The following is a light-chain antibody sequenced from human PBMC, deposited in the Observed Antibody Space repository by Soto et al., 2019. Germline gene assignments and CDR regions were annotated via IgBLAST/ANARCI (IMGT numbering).Light chain of an antibody. CDR2: ENN. CDR3: GAWDRSLTGGV. Sequence: QSVLTQPPSVSAAPGQKVTISCSGSSSNIGTYSVSWYQQLPGSAPKLLIHENNKRPPGIPDRFSGSKSGTSATLGITGLQAGDEADYYCGAWDRSLTGGVFGGGTKLTVL. J-gene: IGLJ3*02. CDR1: SSNIGTYS. V-gene: IGLV1-51*02.